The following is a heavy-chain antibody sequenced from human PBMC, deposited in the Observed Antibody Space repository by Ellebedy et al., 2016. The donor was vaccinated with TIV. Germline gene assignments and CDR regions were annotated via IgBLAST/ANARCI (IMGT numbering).Heavy chain of an antibody. D-gene: IGHD6-19*01. V-gene: IGHV4-59*08. CDR2: IYYSGST. CDR1: GGSLSSYY. CDR3: ARSKRIAVAGYDY. Sequence: SETLSLTCTVSGGSLSSYYWSWIRQPPKKGLEWIGYIYYSGSTNYNPSLKSRVTISVDTSKNQFSLKLSSVTAADTAVYYCARSKRIAVAGYDYWGQGTLVTVSS. J-gene: IGHJ4*02.